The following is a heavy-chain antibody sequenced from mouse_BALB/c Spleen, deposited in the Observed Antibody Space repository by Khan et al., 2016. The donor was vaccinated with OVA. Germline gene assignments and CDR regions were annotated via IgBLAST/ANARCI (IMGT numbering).Heavy chain of an antibody. V-gene: IGHV1-4*01. J-gene: IGHJ3*01. CDR1: GYTITTYT. CDR2: IIPSNDYT. Sequence: VQLQQSGADLARPGASVKMSCKASGYTITTYTIHWVKQRPGQGLEWIGYIIPSNDYTNYNQKFKDRATLTADKSSSTAYMQLSSLTTEDTAVYSCVREGAYYGSDGWFAYWGQGTPVTVSA. CDR3: VREGAYYGSDGWFAY. D-gene: IGHD2-10*01.